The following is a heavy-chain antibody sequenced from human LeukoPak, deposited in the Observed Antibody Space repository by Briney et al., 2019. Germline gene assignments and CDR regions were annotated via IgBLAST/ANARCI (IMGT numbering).Heavy chain of an antibody. CDR1: GFTFDDYA. D-gene: IGHD6-6*01. V-gene: IGHV3-9*01. CDR2: ISWNSGSI. CDR3: ASSSSSDYYYYGMDV. Sequence: GRSLRLSCAASGFTFDDYAMHWVRQAPGKGLEWVSGISWNSGSIGYADSVKGRLTISRDNAKNSLYLQMNSLRAEDTALYYCASSSSSDYYYYGMDVWGQGTTVTVSS. J-gene: IGHJ6*02.